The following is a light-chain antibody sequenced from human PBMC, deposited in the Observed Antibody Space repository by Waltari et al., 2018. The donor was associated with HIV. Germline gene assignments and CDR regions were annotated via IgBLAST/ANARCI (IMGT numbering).Light chain of an antibody. CDR1: SSDGGGSNY. J-gene: IGLJ3*02. Sequence: QSALTQPASVSGSPGQSITISCTGTSSDGGGSNYVSWYQPPPGKAPKLMIYEVSNRPSGVSNRFSGSKSGNTASLTISGLQAEDEADYYCSSYTSSSAWVFGGGTKLTVL. V-gene: IGLV2-14*01. CDR2: EVS. CDR3: SSYTSSSAWV.